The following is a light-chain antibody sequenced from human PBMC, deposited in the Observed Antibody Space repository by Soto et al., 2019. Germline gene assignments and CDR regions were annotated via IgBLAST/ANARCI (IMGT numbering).Light chain of an antibody. V-gene: IGKV3-20*01. CDR2: GAS. Sequence: EIVLTQSPATLSLSPGERATLSCRASQSVNIYVAWYQQKPGQAPRLLIYGASSRATGIADRFSGSGSGTDFTLTISRLEPEDFAVYYCQYYYESSPFGRGTKVDIK. CDR3: QYYYESSP. J-gene: IGKJ4*01. CDR1: QSVNIY.